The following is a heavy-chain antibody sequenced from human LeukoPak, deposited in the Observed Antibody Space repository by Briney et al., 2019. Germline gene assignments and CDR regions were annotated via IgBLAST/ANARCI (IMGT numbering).Heavy chain of an antibody. CDR2: ISSNGRGT. V-gene: IGHV3-64*01. J-gene: IGHJ3*02. CDR1: GFTFSSSS. D-gene: IGHD3-10*01. CDR3: ARGSGSYYDAFDI. Sequence: GGSLRLSCAASGFTFSSSSMHWVRQAPGKGLEYVSGISSNGRGTYSANSVKGRFTISRDNSKSTLYLQMGSLRPEDMAVYYCARGSGSYYDAFDIWGQGTMVTVSS.